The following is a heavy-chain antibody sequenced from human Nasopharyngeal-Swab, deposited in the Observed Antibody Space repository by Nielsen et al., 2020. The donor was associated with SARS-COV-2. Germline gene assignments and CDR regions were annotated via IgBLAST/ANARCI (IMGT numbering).Heavy chain of an antibody. V-gene: IGHV3-23*01. Sequence: GESLKISCAASGFTFSTYAMTWVRQAPGKGLEWVSTIDAGGGNTWYADSVKGRFTISRDNSKNTLYLQMNSLRAEDTAVYYCARDMARGYSYILDYWGQGTLVTVSS. J-gene: IGHJ4*02. D-gene: IGHD5-18*01. CDR2: IDAGGGNT. CDR3: ARDMARGYSYILDY. CDR1: GFTFSTYA.